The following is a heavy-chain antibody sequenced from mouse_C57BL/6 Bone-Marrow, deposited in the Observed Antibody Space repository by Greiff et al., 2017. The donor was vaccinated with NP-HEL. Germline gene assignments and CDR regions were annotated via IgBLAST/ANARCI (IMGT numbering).Heavy chain of an antibody. V-gene: IGHV1-64*01. Sequence: QVQLKQPGAELVKPGASVKLSCKASGYTFTSYWMHWVKQRPGQGLEWIGMIHPNSGSTNYNEKFKSKATLTVDKSSSTAYMQLSSLTSEDSAVYYCARYYYGPYYAMDYWGQGTSVTVSS. D-gene: IGHD2-1*01. CDR2: IHPNSGST. CDR3: ARYYYGPYYAMDY. J-gene: IGHJ4*01. CDR1: GYTFTSYW.